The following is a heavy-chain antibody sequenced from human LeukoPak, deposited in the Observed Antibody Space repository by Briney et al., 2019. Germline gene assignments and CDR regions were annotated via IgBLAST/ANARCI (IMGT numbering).Heavy chain of an antibody. V-gene: IGHV3-33*01. CDR3: ARKFLTGRLIDY. CDR2: IWYDGRNK. J-gene: IGHJ4*02. Sequence: GGSLRLSCAASGFTFSTYGMHWVRQAPGQGLEWVAVIWYDGRNKYYADSVKGRFDISRDNSKNTLYLQMNGLRAEDTALYYCARKFLTGRLIDYWGQGTLVTVSS. CDR1: GFTFSTYG. D-gene: IGHD7-27*01.